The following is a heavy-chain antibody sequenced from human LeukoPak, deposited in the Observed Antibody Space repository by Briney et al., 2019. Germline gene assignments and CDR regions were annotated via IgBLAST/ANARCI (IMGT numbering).Heavy chain of an antibody. CDR1: GYTFTGYY. Sequence: ASVKVSCKASGYTFTGYYMHWVRQAPGQGLEWMGWINPNSGGTSYAQKFQSGVTMTRDTSISTAYMELSRLRSDDTAVYYCAASRDSSGYLAEYFQHWGQGTLVTVSS. CDR2: INPNSGGT. V-gene: IGHV1-2*02. J-gene: IGHJ1*01. CDR3: AASRDSSGYLAEYFQH. D-gene: IGHD3-22*01.